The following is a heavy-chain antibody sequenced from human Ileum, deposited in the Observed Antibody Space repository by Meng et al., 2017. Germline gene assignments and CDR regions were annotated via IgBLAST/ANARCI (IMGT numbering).Heavy chain of an antibody. J-gene: IGHJ5*02. Sequence: VQLVQSGADVEKPGASVKVSCTASGYTFTSYDINWVRQSSGQGLEWLGWMNPDSGNTGYAQKFQGRVTITRDTSRTTAYMELSSLRSEDTAVYYCARDYGGNSGWFDPWGQGTLVTVSS. CDR2: MNPDSGNT. CDR1: GYTFTSYD. D-gene: IGHD4-23*01. V-gene: IGHV1-8*01. CDR3: ARDYGGNSGWFDP.